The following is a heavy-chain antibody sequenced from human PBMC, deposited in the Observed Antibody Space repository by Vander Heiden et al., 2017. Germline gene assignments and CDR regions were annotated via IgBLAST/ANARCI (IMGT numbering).Heavy chain of an antibody. D-gene: IGHD3-3*01. CDR3: ARGMGGFGVGTYYYYGMDV. Sequence: QVQLVQSGAEVQKPGASVKVSCKASGSTFPSYYMHWVRQAHGQGLEWRGIINPRCGSTSYQQKFQGRVTMTRDTSTSTVYMELSSLRSEDTAVYYCARGMGGFGVGTYYYYGMDVWGQGTTVTVSS. J-gene: IGHJ6*02. CDR2: INPRCGST. V-gene: IGHV1-46*01. CDR1: GSTFPSYY.